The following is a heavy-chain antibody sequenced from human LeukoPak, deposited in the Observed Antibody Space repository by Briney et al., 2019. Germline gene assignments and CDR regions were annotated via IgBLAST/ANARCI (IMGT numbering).Heavy chain of an antibody. Sequence: GGSLRLSCAASGFTFSSYAMHWVRQAPGKGLEWVAVISYDGSNKYYADSVKGRFTMSRDNSKNTPYLQMNSLRAEDTAVYYCAKILAANYYFDYWGQGTLVTVSS. V-gene: IGHV3-30*04. CDR3: AKILAANYYFDY. CDR2: ISYDGSNK. CDR1: GFTFSSYA. D-gene: IGHD6-13*01. J-gene: IGHJ4*02.